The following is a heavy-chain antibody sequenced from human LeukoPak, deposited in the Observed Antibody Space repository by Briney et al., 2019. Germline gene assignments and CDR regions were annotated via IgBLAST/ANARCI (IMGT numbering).Heavy chain of an antibody. Sequence: GGSLRLSCAASGFTFSSYSMNWVRQAPGKGLEWVSSISSSSSYIYYADSVKGRFTISRDNAKNSLYLQMNSLRAEDTAVYYCARAAGVVVSGYYYGMDVWGQGTTVTVSS. CDR2: ISSSSSYI. CDR1: GFTFSSYS. V-gene: IGHV3-21*01. D-gene: IGHD3-22*01. J-gene: IGHJ6*02. CDR3: ARAAGVVVSGYYYGMDV.